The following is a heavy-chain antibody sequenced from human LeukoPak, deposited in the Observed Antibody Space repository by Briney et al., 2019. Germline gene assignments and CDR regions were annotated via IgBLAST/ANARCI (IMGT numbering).Heavy chain of an antibody. Sequence: GASVKVSCKASGYTFTGYYMHWVRQAPGQGLEWMGWINPNSGGTNYAQKFQGRVNMTRDTSISPAYLELSRLRSDDTAVYYCARDLHSGIAVAGEFDYWGQGTMVTVCS. D-gene: IGHD6-19*01. CDR2: INPNSGGT. CDR3: ARDLHSGIAVAGEFDY. J-gene: IGHJ4*02. V-gene: IGHV1-2*02. CDR1: GYTFTGYY.